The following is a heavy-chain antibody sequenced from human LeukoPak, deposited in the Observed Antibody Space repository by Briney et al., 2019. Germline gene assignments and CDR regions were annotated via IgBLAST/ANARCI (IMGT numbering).Heavy chain of an antibody. V-gene: IGHV4-4*02. CDR2: IYHSGST. J-gene: IGHJ3*02. CDR3: ARDGGSYYSALDI. Sequence: SETPSLTCAVSGGSISSSNWWSWVRQPPGKGLEWIGEIYHSGSTNYNPSLKSRVTISVDKSKNQFSLKLSSVTAADTAVYYCARDGGSYYSALDIWGQGTMVTVSS. CDR1: GGSISSSNW. D-gene: IGHD1-26*01.